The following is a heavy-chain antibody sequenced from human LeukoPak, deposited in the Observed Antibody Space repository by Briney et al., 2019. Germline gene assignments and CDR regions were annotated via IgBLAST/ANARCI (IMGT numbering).Heavy chain of an antibody. CDR2: ISYDGSNK. CDR3: ARDLAVTDAFDI. Sequence: GRSLRLSCAASGFTFSGYAMHWVRRAPGKGLEWVAVISYDGSNKYYADSVKGRFTISRDNSKNTLYLQMNSLRAEDTAVYYCARDLAVTDAFDIWGHGAMVTVSS. J-gene: IGHJ3*02. V-gene: IGHV3-30*04. CDR1: GFTFSGYA.